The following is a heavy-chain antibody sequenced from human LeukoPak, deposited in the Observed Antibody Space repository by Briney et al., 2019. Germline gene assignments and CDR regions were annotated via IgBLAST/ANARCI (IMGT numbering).Heavy chain of an antibody. CDR1: GYTFTVYF. Sequence: ASVKVSCKASGYTFTVYFMHWVRQAPGQGLEWMGWINPNSGGTNYAHKCQGRVTMTRDTSISTAYMELRSLRSDDTAVYYCASATGVMLRYYFDYWGQGTLVTVSS. D-gene: IGHD3-16*01. CDR3: ASATGVMLRYYFDY. V-gene: IGHV1-2*07. CDR2: INPNSGGT. J-gene: IGHJ4*02.